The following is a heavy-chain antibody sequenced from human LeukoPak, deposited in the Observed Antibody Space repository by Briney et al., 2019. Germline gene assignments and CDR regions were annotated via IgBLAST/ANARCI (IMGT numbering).Heavy chain of an antibody. D-gene: IGHD2-2*02. CDR3: AKEWYSIPYYFDY. Sequence: GGSLRLCCEVSGFTFSTYDMHWVRQAPGKGLEWVAFIRYDGSNKYYADSVKGRFTISRDNSKNTLYLQMNSLRAEDTAVYYCAKEWYSIPYYFDYWGQGTLVTVSS. CDR1: GFTFSTYD. CDR2: IRYDGSNK. V-gene: IGHV3-30*02. J-gene: IGHJ4*02.